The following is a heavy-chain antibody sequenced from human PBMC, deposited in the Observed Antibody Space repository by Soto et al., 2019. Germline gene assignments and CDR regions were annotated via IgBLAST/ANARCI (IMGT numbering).Heavy chain of an antibody. D-gene: IGHD3-10*01. Sequence: QVQLVESGGGVVQPGRSLRLSCAASGITVSPYGMHWVRQAPGKGLEWVALISYDGNNKYYADSVKGRFTISRDNSQNILILQMNSLRAEDTAVYYCAKDRGSGSGTYYGSDLCGQGTLVTVSS. CDR3: AKDRGSGSGTYYGSDL. J-gene: IGHJ5*02. V-gene: IGHV3-30*18. CDR1: GITVSPYG. CDR2: ISYDGNNK.